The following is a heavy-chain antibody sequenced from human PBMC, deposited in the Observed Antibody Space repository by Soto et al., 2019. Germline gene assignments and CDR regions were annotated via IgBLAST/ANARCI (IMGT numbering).Heavy chain of an antibody. D-gene: IGHD3-22*01. CDR3: ARAVYYYDGSGPQVRRRGLFDY. J-gene: IGHJ4*02. CDR2: ISAYNGNT. CDR1: GYTFTSYG. Sequence: QVQLVQSGAEVKKPGASVKVSCKASGYTFTSYGISWVRQAPGQEHERMGWISAYNGNTNYAQKLEGRVTMTTDTSTSTAYMELRSLRSGDTAVYYCARAVYYYDGSGPQVRRRGLFDYWGQGTLVTVSS. V-gene: IGHV1-18*01.